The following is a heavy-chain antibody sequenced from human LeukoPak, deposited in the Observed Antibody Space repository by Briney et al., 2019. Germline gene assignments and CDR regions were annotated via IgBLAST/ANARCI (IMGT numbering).Heavy chain of an antibody. V-gene: IGHV3-7*01. Sequence: GGSLRFSCEASGFIFSGYWMSWVRQAPGKGLEWVANIKHDASEKHYVDSVKGRFTISRDNSKNTLYLQMNSLRAEDTAVYYCAKDLFSGAGTGMYYFDYWGQGTLVTVSS. CDR2: IKHDASEK. CDR3: AKDLFSGAGTGMYYFDY. D-gene: IGHD6-13*01. CDR1: GFIFSGYW. J-gene: IGHJ4*02.